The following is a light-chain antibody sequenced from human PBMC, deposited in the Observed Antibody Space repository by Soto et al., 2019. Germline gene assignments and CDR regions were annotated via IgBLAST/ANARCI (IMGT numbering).Light chain of an antibody. CDR3: QSYDISLHNYV. CDR2: GDN. J-gene: IGLJ1*01. CDR1: TSNIGAPYD. Sequence: QSVLTQPPSVSGAPGQRVSISCTGSTSNIGAPYDVHWYQHLPGTAPKLLIYGDNNRPSGVPDRFSGSKSGTSASLPITRLQTEDEGDYYCQSYDISLHNYVFGTGTKV. V-gene: IGLV1-40*01.